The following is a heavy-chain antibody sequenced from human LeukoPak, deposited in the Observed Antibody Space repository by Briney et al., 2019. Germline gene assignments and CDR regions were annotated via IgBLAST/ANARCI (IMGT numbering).Heavy chain of an antibody. J-gene: IGHJ5*02. CDR2: IYYSGST. Sequence: SETLSLTCTVSGGSISSSSYYWGWIRQPPGKGLEWIGSIYYSGSTYYNPSLKSRVTISVDTSKNQFSLKLSSVTAADTAVYYCARQGYIVVVPAAISNWFDPWGQGTLVTVSS. CDR1: GGSISSSSYY. D-gene: IGHD2-2*01. V-gene: IGHV4-39*01. CDR3: ARQGYIVVVPAAISNWFDP.